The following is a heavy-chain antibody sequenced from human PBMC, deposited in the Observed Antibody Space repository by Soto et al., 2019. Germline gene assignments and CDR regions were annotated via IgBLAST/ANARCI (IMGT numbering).Heavy chain of an antibody. D-gene: IGHD6-13*01. V-gene: IGHV4-59*01. Sequence: SETLSLTCTVSGGSISSSYWSWIRQPPGKGLEWIGYIYYSGSTNYNPSLRSRVTMSVDTSKNHFSLKLSSVTAADTAVYYCATLVAAAGTWFDPWGQGTLVTVS. CDR3: ATLVAAAGTWFDP. CDR2: IYYSGST. CDR1: GGSISSSY. J-gene: IGHJ5*02.